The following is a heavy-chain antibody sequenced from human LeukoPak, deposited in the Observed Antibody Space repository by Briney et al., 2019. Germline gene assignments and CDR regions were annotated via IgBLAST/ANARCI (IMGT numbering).Heavy chain of an antibody. Sequence: GGSLRLSCAASGFTFSSYSMNWVRQAPGKGLEWVSSISSSSSYVYYADSVKGRFTISRDNAKNSLYLQMNSLRAEDTAVYYCARDAWSGSSNWFDPWGQGTLVTVSS. CDR3: ARDAWSGSSNWFDP. J-gene: IGHJ5*02. V-gene: IGHV3-21*04. CDR2: ISSSSSYV. CDR1: GFTFSSYS. D-gene: IGHD3-3*01.